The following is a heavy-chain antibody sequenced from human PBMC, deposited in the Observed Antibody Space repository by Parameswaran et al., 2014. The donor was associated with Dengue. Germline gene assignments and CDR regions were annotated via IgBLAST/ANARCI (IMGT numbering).Heavy chain of an antibody. CDR2: INAGNGNT. D-gene: IGHD3-3*01. J-gene: IGHJ6*02. CDR3: ASLKLNDFWSGYWLDV. Sequence: WVRQAPGQRLEWMGWINAGNGNTKYSQKFQGRVTITRDTSASTAYMELSSLRSEDTAVYYCASLKLNDFWSGYWLDVWGQGTTVTVSS. V-gene: IGHV1-3*01.